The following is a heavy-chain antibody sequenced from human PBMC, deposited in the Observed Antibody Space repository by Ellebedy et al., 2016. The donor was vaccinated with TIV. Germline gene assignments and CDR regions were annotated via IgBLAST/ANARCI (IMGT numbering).Heavy chain of an antibody. CDR3: ARCPHQLQSIFYYGMDV. D-gene: IGHD4-11*01. CDR1: GFTFSTYA. V-gene: IGHV3-30*04. CDR2: ISYDGRNK. J-gene: IGHJ6*02. Sequence: GESLKISCAASGFTFSTYAMHWVRQAPGKGPEWVAVISYDGRNKYYTDSVKGRFTISRDNSKNTLFLQMNSLRAEDSAVYYCARCPHQLQSIFYYGMDVWGQGTTVTVSS.